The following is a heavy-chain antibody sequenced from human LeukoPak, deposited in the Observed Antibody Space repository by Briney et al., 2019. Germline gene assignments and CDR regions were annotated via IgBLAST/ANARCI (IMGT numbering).Heavy chain of an antibody. D-gene: IGHD5-12*01. CDR2: RYYSGCT. CDR1: GGSISSSTYY. J-gene: IGHJ4*02. V-gene: IGHV4-39*01. CDR3: ARQAISGYDPPPFDS. Sequence: SETLSLTCTVSGGSISSSTYYSGWIRQPPGNGMEWIGKRYYSGCTYYHPSLKHQVTIFVDTSKNQFSEKQSCLTAPATAGYYWARQAISGYDPPPFDSWGQGTLVTVSS.